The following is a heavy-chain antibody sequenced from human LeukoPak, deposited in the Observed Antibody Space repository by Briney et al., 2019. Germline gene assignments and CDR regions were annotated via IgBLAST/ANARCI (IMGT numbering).Heavy chain of an antibody. V-gene: IGHV3-30*18. D-gene: IGHD2-2*02. Sequence: PGGSLRLSCAASGFTFSSYGMHWVRQAPGKGLEWVAVISYDGSNKYYADSVKGRFTISRDNSKNTLYLQMNSLRAEDTAVYYCAKDIPLYVPYYYYYGTDVWGQGTTVTVSS. J-gene: IGHJ6*02. CDR1: GFTFSSYG. CDR2: ISYDGSNK. CDR3: AKDIPLYVPYYYYYGTDV.